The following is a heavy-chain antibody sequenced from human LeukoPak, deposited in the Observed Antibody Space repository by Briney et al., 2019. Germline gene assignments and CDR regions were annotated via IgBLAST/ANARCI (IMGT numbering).Heavy chain of an antibody. CDR3: AKKAGAGYYYYYLEV. CDR2: ISGSGDNT. J-gene: IGHJ6*03. CDR1: GFTFRSYA. V-gene: IGHV3-23*01. D-gene: IGHD6-19*01. Sequence: GGSPRLSCAASGFTFRSYAMSWVRQAPGKGLEWVSGISGSGDNTYYADFVKGRFTISRDNSRNTLYLQMNSLRAEDTAIYYCAKKAGAGYYYYYLEVWGKGTTVTVSS.